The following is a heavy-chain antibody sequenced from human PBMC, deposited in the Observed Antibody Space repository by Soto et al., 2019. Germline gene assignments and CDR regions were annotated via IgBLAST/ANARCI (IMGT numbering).Heavy chain of an antibody. D-gene: IGHD6-25*01. CDR3: AKGSASGSPYYFDF. CDR2: ITGSGGDT. J-gene: IGHJ4*02. CDR1: GFTFSNYA. V-gene: IGHV3-23*01. Sequence: EVQLLESGGGLVQPGGSLRLSCAASGFTFSNYAMSWVRQAPGEGLEWVSAITGSGGDTYHADSVKGRFTISRDNSKNTLFLQMNRLRADDTAVYYCAKGSASGSPYYFDFWGQGTLVTVSS.